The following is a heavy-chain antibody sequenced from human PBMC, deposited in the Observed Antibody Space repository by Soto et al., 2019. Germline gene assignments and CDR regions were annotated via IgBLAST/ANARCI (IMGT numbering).Heavy chain of an antibody. CDR1: GVSISSGNW. D-gene: IGHD3-10*01. CDR3: ARLVYDTRLNYMYFDF. CDR2: IFHDGTA. J-gene: IGHJ4*02. Sequence: LSLTCAVSGVSISSGNWWTWVRQSPQRGLEYIGEIFHDGTANYYPSFERRVAISVDTSKNQFSLKLTSVTAADPAIYFCARLVYDTRLNYMYFDFWGQGTLVTVSS. V-gene: IGHV4-4*01.